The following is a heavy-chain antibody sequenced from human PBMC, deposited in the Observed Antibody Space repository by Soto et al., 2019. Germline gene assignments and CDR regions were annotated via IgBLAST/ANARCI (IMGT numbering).Heavy chain of an antibody. Sequence: GGSLRLSCVASGFTFSSYWMSWVRQAPGKGPEWVSSISSSSSYIYYADSVKGRFTISRDNAKNSLYLQMNSLRAEDTAVYYCARDKLEPFSGMYVWGQGTTVTVSS. CDR2: ISSSSSYI. CDR3: ARDKLEPFSGMYV. D-gene: IGHD1-1*01. CDR1: GFTFSSYW. J-gene: IGHJ6*02. V-gene: IGHV3-21*01.